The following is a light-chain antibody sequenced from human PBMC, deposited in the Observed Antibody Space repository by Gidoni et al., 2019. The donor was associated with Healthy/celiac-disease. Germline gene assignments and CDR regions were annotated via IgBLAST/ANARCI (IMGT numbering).Light chain of an antibody. CDR1: SSDVGGYNY. Sequence: QSALTHPASLSGSPGQSITISCTGTSSDVGGYNYVSWYQQHPGKAPKLMIYDVSNRPSGVSNRFSGSKSGNTASLTISGLQAEDEADYYCSSYTSSSTQVVFGGGTKLTVL. CDR3: SSYTSSSTQVV. J-gene: IGLJ2*01. V-gene: IGLV2-14*03. CDR2: DVS.